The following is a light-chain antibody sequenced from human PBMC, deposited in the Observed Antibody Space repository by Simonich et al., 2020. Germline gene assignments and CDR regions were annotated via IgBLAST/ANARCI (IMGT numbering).Light chain of an antibody. CDR3: QSYDSSLSGSV. Sequence: QSVLTQPPSVSGAPGQRVTISCTGSSSNIGAGYDGHWYQQLPGTAPKLLTYGNSNRPAGVPDRFSGSKSGTSASLAITGLQAEDEADYYCQSYDSSLSGSVFGGGTKLTVL. V-gene: IGLV1-40*01. CDR2: GNS. CDR1: SSNIGAGYD. J-gene: IGLJ2*01.